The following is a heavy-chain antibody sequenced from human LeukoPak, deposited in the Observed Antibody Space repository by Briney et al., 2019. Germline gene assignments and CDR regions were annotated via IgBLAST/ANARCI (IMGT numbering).Heavy chain of an antibody. V-gene: IGHV4-4*07. CDR3: ARGHSGYEDY. CDR2: IYTSGST. CDR1: GRSISNYY. D-gene: IGHD5-12*01. J-gene: IGHJ4*02. Sequence: PSETLSLTCTVSGRSISNYYWSWIRQPAGKGLEWFGRIYTSGSTNYNPSLKSRVTMSVDTSKNQFSLKLSSVTAADTAVYYGARGHSGYEDYWGQGTLVTVSS.